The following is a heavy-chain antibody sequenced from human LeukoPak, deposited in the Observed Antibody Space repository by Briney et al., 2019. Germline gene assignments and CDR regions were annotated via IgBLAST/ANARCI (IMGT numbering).Heavy chain of an antibody. CDR1: GYTFTNYA. Sequence: ASVTVSCTASGYTFTNYAVHWVRQAPGQRLEWMGWINAGNGKTNYSQRFQGRVTLTRDTSASTVYMELRSLRSEDTAVYYCARGYYDLLTGHVVTYYFDYWGQGTLVTVSS. CDR3: ARGYYDLLTGHVVTYYFDY. J-gene: IGHJ4*02. V-gene: IGHV1-3*01. D-gene: IGHD3-9*01. CDR2: INAGNGKT.